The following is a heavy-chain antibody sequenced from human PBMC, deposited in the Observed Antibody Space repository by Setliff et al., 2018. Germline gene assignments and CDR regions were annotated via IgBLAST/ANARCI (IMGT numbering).Heavy chain of an antibody. CDR2: IYYRGTT. CDR3: ARVLVLGYNWFDP. V-gene: IGHV4-59*08. D-gene: IGHD3-10*01. J-gene: IGHJ5*02. CDR1: GGFIRDYY. Sequence: SETLSLTCTVSGGFIRDYYWNWIRQSPGKGLEWIGYIYYRGTTNYNSSLKSRVTISIDMSKNQFSLKVNSVTAADTAVYFCARVLVLGYNWFDPWGQGTLVTVSS.